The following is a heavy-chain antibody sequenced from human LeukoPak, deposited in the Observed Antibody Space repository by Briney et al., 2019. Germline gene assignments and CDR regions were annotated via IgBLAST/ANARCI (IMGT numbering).Heavy chain of an antibody. J-gene: IGHJ4*02. D-gene: IGHD5-24*01. CDR1: GGSISSSSYY. Sequence: SETLSLTCTVSGGSISSSSYYWGWIRQPPGKGLEWIGSIYYSGSTYYNPSLKSRVTISVDTSKNQFSLKLSSVTAAATAVYYCARRDGYNHLFDYWGQGTLVTVSS. V-gene: IGHV4-39*01. CDR3: ARRDGYNHLFDY. CDR2: IYYSGST.